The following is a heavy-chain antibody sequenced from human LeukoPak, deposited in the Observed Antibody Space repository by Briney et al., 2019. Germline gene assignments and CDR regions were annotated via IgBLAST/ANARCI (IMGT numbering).Heavy chain of an antibody. D-gene: IGHD3-10*01. CDR2: IYHSGST. J-gene: IGHJ4*02. Sequence: SGTLSLTCAVSGGSISSSNWWSWVRQPPGKGLEWIGEIYHSGSTNYNPSLKSRVTISVDKSKNQFSLKLSSVTAADTAVYYCAREEITMVRGVINDYWGQGTLVTVSS. CDR1: GGSISSSNW. CDR3: AREEITMVRGVINDY. V-gene: IGHV4-4*02.